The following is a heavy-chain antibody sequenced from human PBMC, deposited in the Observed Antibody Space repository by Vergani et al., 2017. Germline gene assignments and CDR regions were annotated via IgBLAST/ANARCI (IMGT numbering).Heavy chain of an antibody. D-gene: IGHD5-12*01. J-gene: IGHJ3*02. CDR1: GFTFSSYA. V-gene: IGHV3-23*01. Sequence: EVQLLESGGGLVQPGGSLSFSCAASGFTFSSYAMSWVRQAPGRGLEWVSAISGSGGSTYYADSVKGRFTISRDNSKNTLYLQMNSLRAEDTAVYYCAKAGGGYDLMAFDIWGQGTMVTVSS. CDR3: AKAGGGYDLMAFDI. CDR2: ISGSGGST.